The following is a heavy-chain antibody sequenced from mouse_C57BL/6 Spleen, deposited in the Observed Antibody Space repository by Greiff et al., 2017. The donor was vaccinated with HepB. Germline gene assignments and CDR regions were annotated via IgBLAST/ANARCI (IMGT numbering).Heavy chain of an antibody. Sequence: VQLQQSGPELVKPGASVKISCKASGYSFTGYYMNWVKQSPEKSLEWIGEINPSTGGTTYNQKFKDKATLTVDKSSSTAYMQLKSLTSEDSAVYYCARYDYDAYYAMDYWGQGTSVTVSS. V-gene: IGHV1-42*01. CDR1: GYSFTGYY. CDR2: INPSTGGT. D-gene: IGHD2-4*01. J-gene: IGHJ4*01. CDR3: ARYDYDAYYAMDY.